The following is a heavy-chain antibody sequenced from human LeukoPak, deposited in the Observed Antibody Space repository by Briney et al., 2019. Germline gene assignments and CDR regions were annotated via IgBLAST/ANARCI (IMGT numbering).Heavy chain of an antibody. J-gene: IGHJ4*02. D-gene: IGHD3-10*01. CDR1: GVSISSVGYY. Sequence: TLSLTCTVSGVSISSVGYYWSWIRQYPGKGLEWIGYISYSGNTYYNPSLKSRVSISVDTSKTQFSLNLSSVTAADTALYYCARGGWFGELLFDYWGQGTLVTVSS. V-gene: IGHV4-31*03. CDR3: ARGGWFGELLFDY. CDR2: ISYSGNT.